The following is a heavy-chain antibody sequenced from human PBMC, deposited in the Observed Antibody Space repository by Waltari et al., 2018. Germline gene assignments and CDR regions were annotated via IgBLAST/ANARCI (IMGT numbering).Heavy chain of an antibody. Sequence: EVQLLESGGDLVQPGESLRLSCAASGFTFINYAMPWVRQAPGKGLEWVSTISGSGDSTYFADSVKGRFTISRDNSKNTLYLQMNSLNAEDAAIYYCAQSLRATEGYNRGYWGQGTLVTVSS. CDR3: AQSLRATEGYNRGY. J-gene: IGHJ4*02. CDR1: GFTFINYA. V-gene: IGHV3-23*01. D-gene: IGHD5-12*01. CDR2: ISGSGDST.